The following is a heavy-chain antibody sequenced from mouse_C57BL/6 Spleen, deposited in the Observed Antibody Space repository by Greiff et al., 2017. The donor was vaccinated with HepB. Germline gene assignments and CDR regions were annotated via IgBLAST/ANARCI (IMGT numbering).Heavy chain of an antibody. CDR2: IRSKSSNYAT. CDR3: VRAHYYGSSYGFAY. CDR1: GFTFNTYA. V-gene: IGHV10-3*01. J-gene: IGHJ3*01. Sequence: EVQGVESGGGLVQPKGSLKLSCAASGFTFNTYAMHWVRQAPGKGLEWVARIRSKSSNYATYYADSVKDRFTISRDDSQSMLYLQMNNLKTEDTAMYYCVRAHYYGSSYGFAYWGQGTLVTVSA. D-gene: IGHD1-1*01.